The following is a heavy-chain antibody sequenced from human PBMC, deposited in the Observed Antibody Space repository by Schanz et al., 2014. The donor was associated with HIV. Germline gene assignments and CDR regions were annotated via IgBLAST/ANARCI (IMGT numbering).Heavy chain of an antibody. CDR1: GFTFDSYG. CDR2: MSYDGVRK. CDR3: AKDRNWYDSKYRGKGNYYYFYGMDF. J-gene: IGHJ6*02. D-gene: IGHD3-22*01. Sequence: QVQLVESGGGVVQPGRSLRLSCAASGFTFDSYGIHWVRQAPGKGLEWVAVMSYDGVRKYLGDSVKGRFTISRDNSKNTVYLQLKSLRVEDTAVYYCAKDRNWYDSKYRGKGNYYYFYGMDFWGQGTTVTVSS. V-gene: IGHV3-30*18.